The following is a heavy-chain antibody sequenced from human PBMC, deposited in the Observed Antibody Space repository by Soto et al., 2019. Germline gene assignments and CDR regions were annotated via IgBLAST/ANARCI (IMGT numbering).Heavy chain of an antibody. D-gene: IGHD1-26*01. J-gene: IGHJ6*02. CDR2: ISAYNGNR. Sequence: GASVKVSCKASGYTFSHYGIGWVRQAPGQGLGWMGWISAYNGNRHFAEGLRGRITMTTNTTTSTADMELRSLSSDDTAVYYCARGGQECSNSGCGYIYDGMDVWGQGTTVTVSS. CDR3: ARGGQECSNSGCGYIYDGMDV. CDR1: GYTFSHYG. V-gene: IGHV1-18*01.